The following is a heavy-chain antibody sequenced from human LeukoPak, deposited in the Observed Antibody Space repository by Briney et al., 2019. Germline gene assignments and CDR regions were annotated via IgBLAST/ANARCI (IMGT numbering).Heavy chain of an antibody. D-gene: IGHD6-13*01. CDR1: GFTFSSYA. Sequence: GGSLRLSCAASGFTFSSYAMSWVRQAPGKWLEWVSAISGSGGSTYYADSVKGRFTISRDNAKNSLYLQMNSLRAEDTAVYYCARGGPGIAAAGKGSLWFDPWGQGTLVTVSS. CDR3: ARGGPGIAAAGKGSLWFDP. V-gene: IGHV3-23*01. CDR2: ISGSGGST. J-gene: IGHJ5*02.